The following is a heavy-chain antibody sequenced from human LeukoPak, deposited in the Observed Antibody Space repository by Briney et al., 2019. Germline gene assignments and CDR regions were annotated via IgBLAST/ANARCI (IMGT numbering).Heavy chain of an antibody. V-gene: IGHV3-74*01. CDR1: GFTFSSYW. J-gene: IGHJ6*02. CDR3: ARVGAPSTYYDFWSGYPPHYYYYGMDV. CDR2: INSDGSST. Sequence: GGSLRLSCAASGFTFSSYWMHWVRHAPGKGLVWVSRINSDGSSTSYADSVKGRFTISRDNAKNTLYLQMNSLRAEDTAVYYCARVGAPSTYYDFWSGYPPHYYYYGMDVWGQGTTVTVSS. D-gene: IGHD3-3*01.